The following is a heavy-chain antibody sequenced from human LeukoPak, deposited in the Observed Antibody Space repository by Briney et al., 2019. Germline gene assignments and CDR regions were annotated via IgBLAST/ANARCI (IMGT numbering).Heavy chain of an antibody. CDR2: IYPGDSDT. CDR1: GXSFTSYC. CDR3: ARPKNYDFWSGYVDY. J-gene: IGHJ4*02. Sequence: NLGESLKISFKGSGXSFTSYCIGWVRQMPGKGLEWMGIIYPGDSDTRYSPSFQGQVTISADKSISTAYLQWSSLKASDTAMYYCARPKNYDFWSGYVDYWGQGTLVTVSS. V-gene: IGHV5-51*01. D-gene: IGHD3-3*01.